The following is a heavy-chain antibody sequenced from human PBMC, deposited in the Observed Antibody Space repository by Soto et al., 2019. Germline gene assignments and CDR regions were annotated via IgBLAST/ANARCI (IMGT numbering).Heavy chain of an antibody. CDR3: ARIGYWTRDGYNLGWFDP. J-gene: IGHJ5*02. D-gene: IGHD5-12*01. V-gene: IGHV4-39*01. CDR1: GGSISSSSYY. Sequence: LSLTCTVSGGSISSSSYYWGWIRQPPGKGLEWIGSIYYSGSTYYNPSLKSRVTISVDTSKNQFSLKLSSVTAADTAVYYCARIGYWTRDGYNLGWFDPWGQGTLVTVSS. CDR2: IYYSGST.